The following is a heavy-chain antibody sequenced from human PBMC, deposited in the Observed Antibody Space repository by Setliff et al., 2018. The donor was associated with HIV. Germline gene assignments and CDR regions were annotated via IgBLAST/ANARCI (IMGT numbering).Heavy chain of an antibody. D-gene: IGHD3-3*01. Sequence: SETLSLTCSVSGGSISGSGPGYYWGWVRQPPGGGLEWTGSVYYSGSTYYNPSLRSRVTISVDTSKNQLSLRLTSLTAADTAVYYCARSQPDTIFGVVTFDFWGQGQMVTVSS. CDR1: GGSISGSGPGYY. CDR2: VYYSGST. V-gene: IGHV4-39*01. J-gene: IGHJ4*02. CDR3: ARSQPDTIFGVVTFDF.